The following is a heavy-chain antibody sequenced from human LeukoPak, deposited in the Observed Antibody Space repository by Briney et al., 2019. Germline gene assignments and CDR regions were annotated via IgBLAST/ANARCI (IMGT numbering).Heavy chain of an antibody. CDR1: GYTLTELS. CDR3: ATDNPGYSTSWYGAFDI. V-gene: IGHV1-24*01. D-gene: IGHD6-13*01. CDR2: FDPEDGET. J-gene: IGHJ3*02. Sequence: ASVKVSCKVSGYTLTELSIHWVRQAPGKGLEWMGGFDPEDGETIYAQKFQGRVIMTEDTSTDTAYMELSSLRSEDTAVYCCATDNPGYSTSWYGAFDIWGQGTMVTVSS.